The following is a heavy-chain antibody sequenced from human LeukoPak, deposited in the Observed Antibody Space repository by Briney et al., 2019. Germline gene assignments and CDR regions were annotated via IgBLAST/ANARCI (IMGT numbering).Heavy chain of an antibody. CDR2: IYYNGGT. Sequence: PSETLSLTCTVSDGSISSSSYYWGWIRQPPGKGLEWIGTIYYNGGTQYNPSLKSRVTISVDTSKNQFSLKLSSVTAADTAVYYCARHKAGTVTTVVVGYYFDYWGQGTLVTVSS. CDR3: ARHKAGTVTTVVVGYYFDY. D-gene: IGHD4-11*01. J-gene: IGHJ4*02. CDR1: DGSISSSSYY. V-gene: IGHV4-39*01.